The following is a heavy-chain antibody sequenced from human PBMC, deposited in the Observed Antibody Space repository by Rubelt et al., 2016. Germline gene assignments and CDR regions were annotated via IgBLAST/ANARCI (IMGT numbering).Heavy chain of an antibody. J-gene: IGHJ4*02. CDR3: AKDPTPPYYYGSGSYYDY. D-gene: IGHD3-10*01. V-gene: IGHV3-23*01. CDR2: ISGSGGST. Sequence: GLEWVSAISGSGGSTYYADSVKGRFTISRDNSKNTLYLQMNSLRAEDTAVYYCAKDPTPPYYYGSGSYYDYWGQGTLVTVSS.